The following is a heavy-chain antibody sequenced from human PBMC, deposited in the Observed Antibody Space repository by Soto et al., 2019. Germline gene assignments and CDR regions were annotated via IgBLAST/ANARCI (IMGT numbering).Heavy chain of an antibody. CDR3: ARLYYDYVWGSYRLKYYFDY. V-gene: IGHV5-51*01. J-gene: IGHJ4*02. CDR1: GYSFTSYW. CDR2: IYPGDSDT. Sequence: GESLKISCKGSGYSFTSYWIGWVLHMPGKGLEWMGIIYPGDSDTRYSPSFQGQVTISADKSISTAYLQWSSLKASDTAMYYCARLYYDYVWGSYRLKYYFDYWGQGTLVTVSS. D-gene: IGHD3-16*02.